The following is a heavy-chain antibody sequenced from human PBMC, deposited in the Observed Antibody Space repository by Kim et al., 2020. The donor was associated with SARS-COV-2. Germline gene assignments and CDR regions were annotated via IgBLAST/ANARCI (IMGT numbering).Heavy chain of an antibody. CDR2: IYYSGST. V-gene: IGHV4-39*01. D-gene: IGHD3-3*01. Sequence: SETLSLTCTVSGGSISSSSYYWGWIRQPPGKGLEWIGSIYYSGSTYYNPSLKSRVTISVDTSKNQFSLKLSSVTAADTAVYYCARSYDFWSGYYNYFDYWGQGTLVTVSS. CDR3: ARSYDFWSGYYNYFDY. CDR1: GGSISSSSYY. J-gene: IGHJ4*02.